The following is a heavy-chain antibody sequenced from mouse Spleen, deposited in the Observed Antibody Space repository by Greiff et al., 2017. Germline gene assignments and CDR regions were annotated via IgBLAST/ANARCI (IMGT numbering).Heavy chain of an antibody. CDR2: ISSGGSYT. CDR1: GFTFSSYA. V-gene: IGHV5-9-3*01. Sequence: EVKLVESGGGLVKPGGSLKLSCAASGFTFSSYAMSWVRQTPEKRLEWVATISSGGSYTYYPDSVKGRFTISRDNAKNTLYLQMSSLRSEDTAMYYCARQTDYYAMDYWGQGTSVTVSS. J-gene: IGHJ4*01. CDR3: ARQTDYYAMDY.